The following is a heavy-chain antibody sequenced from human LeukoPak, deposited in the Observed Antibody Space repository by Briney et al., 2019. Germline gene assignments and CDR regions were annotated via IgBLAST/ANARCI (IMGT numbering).Heavy chain of an antibody. Sequence: SETLSLTCTVSGYSISSGYYWGWIRQPPGKGLEWIGSIYHSGSTYYNPSLKSRVTISVDTSKNQFSLKLSSVTAADTAVYYCARGLTGYYSNWFDPWGQGTLVTVSS. CDR3: ARGLTGYYSNWFDP. J-gene: IGHJ5*02. CDR1: GYSISSGYY. CDR2: IYHSGST. D-gene: IGHD3-9*01. V-gene: IGHV4-38-2*02.